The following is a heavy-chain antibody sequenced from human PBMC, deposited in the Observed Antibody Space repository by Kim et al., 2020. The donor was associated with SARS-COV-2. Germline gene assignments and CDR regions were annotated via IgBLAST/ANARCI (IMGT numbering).Heavy chain of an antibody. J-gene: IGHJ5*02. V-gene: IGHV4-59*13. CDR1: GGSISSYY. CDR3: ARGARPDWFDP. D-gene: IGHD6-6*01. CDR2: IYYSGNT. Sequence: SETLSLTCTVSGGSISSYYWSWIRQPPGKGLEWIGYIYYSGNTNYNPSLKSRVTISVDTSKNQFSLKLSSVTAADTAVYYCARGARPDWFDPWGQGTLVTVSS.